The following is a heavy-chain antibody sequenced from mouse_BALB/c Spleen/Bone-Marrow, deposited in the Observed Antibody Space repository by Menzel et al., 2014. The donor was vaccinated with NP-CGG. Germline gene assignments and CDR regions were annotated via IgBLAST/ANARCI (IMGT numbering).Heavy chain of an antibody. J-gene: IGHJ1*01. V-gene: IGHV7-3*02. CDR2: IRNKAKGYTT. CDR1: GFTFTDYY. Sequence: VQLKESGGGLVQPGGSLRLSCETSGFTFTDYYMSWVRQPPGKALEWLGFIRNKAKGYTTDYSASVKGRFTISRDNSQSISYLQMNTLRAEDSVTYYCARDENVGIYWYFDVWGAGTTVTVSS. CDR3: ARDENVGIYWYFDV.